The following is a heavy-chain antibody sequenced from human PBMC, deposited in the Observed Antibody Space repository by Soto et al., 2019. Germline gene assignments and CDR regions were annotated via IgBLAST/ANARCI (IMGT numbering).Heavy chain of an antibody. Sequence: ASVKVSCKASGYTFTSYAMHWVRQAPGQRLEWMGWINAGNGNTKYSQKFQGRVTITRDTSASTAYMELSSLRSEDTAVYYCARSSGIATMVRGVIIIGTFDYWGQGTLVTVSS. V-gene: IGHV1-3*01. J-gene: IGHJ4*02. D-gene: IGHD3-10*01. CDR1: GYTFTSYA. CDR2: INAGNGNT. CDR3: ARSSGIATMVRGVIIIGTFDY.